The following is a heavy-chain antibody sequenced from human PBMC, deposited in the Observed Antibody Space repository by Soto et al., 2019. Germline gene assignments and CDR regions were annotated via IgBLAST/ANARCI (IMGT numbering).Heavy chain of an antibody. CDR1: GFTFSAYG. Sequence: GGSLRLSCAASGFTFSAYGMSWVRQAPGKGLEWVSAIGGSGETTYDAESVKGRFTISRDNTKNTLVLQMSSRRVDDTAVYYCAKLQSSTDFWGQGTLVTVSS. CDR2: IGGSGETT. CDR3: AKLQSSTDF. V-gene: IGHV3-23*01. J-gene: IGHJ4*02.